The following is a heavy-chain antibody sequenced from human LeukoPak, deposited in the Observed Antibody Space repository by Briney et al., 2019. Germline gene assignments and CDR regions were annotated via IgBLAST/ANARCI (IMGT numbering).Heavy chain of an antibody. D-gene: IGHD3-16*02. CDR2: ISGSGGST. CDR3: ARDNRGPRAFDI. Sequence: GGSLRLSCAASGFTFSSYAMSWVRQAPGKGLEWVSAISGSGGSTHYADSVKGRFTISRDNSKNTLYLQMNSLRAEDTAVYYCARDNRGPRAFDIWGQGTMVTVSS. J-gene: IGHJ3*02. CDR1: GFTFSSYA. V-gene: IGHV3-23*01.